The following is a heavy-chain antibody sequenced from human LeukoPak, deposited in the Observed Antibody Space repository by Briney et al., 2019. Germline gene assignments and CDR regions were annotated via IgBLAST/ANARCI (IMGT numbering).Heavy chain of an antibody. CDR1: GFTFSNYW. V-gene: IGHV3-74*01. CDR2: INSDGINT. D-gene: IGHD3-10*01. J-gene: IGHJ6*03. CDR3: AMADYYYYYMDV. Sequence: GGSLRLSCAASGFTFSNYWMHWVRQAPGKGLVWVSRINSDGINTSYADSVKGRFTISRDNAKNTLYLQMNSLRAEDTAVYYCAMADYYYYYMDVWGKGTTVTVSS.